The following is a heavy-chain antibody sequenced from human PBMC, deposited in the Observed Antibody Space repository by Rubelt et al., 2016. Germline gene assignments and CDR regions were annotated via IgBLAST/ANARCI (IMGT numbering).Heavy chain of an antibody. CDR1: GFTFRNYW. V-gene: IGHV3-7*01. Sequence: VESGGGLVQPGGSLRLSCAASGFTFRNYWMHWVRQVPGKGLEWVANIKQDGSEKYYLDSVKGRFTISRDSSKNTLYLQMNSLKIEDTAVYYCARRLRGSSWGIVDYWGQGTLVTVSS. CDR2: IKQDGSEK. D-gene: IGHD6-13*01. CDR3: ARRLRGSSWGIVDY. J-gene: IGHJ4*02.